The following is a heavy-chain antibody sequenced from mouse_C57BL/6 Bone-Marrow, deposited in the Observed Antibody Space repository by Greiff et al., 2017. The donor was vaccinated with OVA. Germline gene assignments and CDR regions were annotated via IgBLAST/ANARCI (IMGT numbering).Heavy chain of an antibody. CDR2: IDPNSGGT. Sequence: VQLQQPGAELVKPGASVKLSCKASGYTFTSYWMHWVKQRPGRGLEWIGRIDPNSGGTKYNEKFKSKATLTVDKPSSTAYMQLSSLTSEDSAVYYCARYFITTVVATGYFDVWGTGTTVTVSS. CDR1: GYTFTSYW. J-gene: IGHJ1*03. D-gene: IGHD1-1*01. V-gene: IGHV1-72*01. CDR3: ARYFITTVVATGYFDV.